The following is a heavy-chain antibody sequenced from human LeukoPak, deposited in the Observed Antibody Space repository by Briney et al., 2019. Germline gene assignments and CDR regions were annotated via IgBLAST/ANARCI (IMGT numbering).Heavy chain of an antibody. CDR2: IYHSGST. J-gene: IGHJ3*02. Sequence: SGTLSLTCAVSGGSISSNNWWSWVRQPPGKGLEWIGEIYHSGSTDYNPSLESRVTISVDKSNNQFSLKLSSVTAADTAVYYCARGFYGSGSYSSPGFHAFDMRGQGTMVTVSS. V-gene: IGHV4-4*02. CDR3: ARGFYGSGSYSSPGFHAFDM. D-gene: IGHD3-10*01. CDR1: GGSISSNNW.